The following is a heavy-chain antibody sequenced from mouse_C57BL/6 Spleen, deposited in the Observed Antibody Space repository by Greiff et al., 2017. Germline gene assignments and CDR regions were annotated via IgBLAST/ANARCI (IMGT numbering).Heavy chain of an antibody. J-gene: IGHJ1*03. Sequence: VQLQQPGAELVMPGASVKLSCKASGYTFTSYWMHWVKQRPGQGLEWIGEIDPSDSYTNYNQKFKGKSTLTVDKSSSTAYMQRSSLTSEDSAVXYCARGRSSYRYFDVWGTGTTVTVSS. CDR2: IDPSDSYT. V-gene: IGHV1-69*01. CDR1: GYTFTSYW. D-gene: IGHD1-1*01. CDR3: ARGRSSYRYFDV.